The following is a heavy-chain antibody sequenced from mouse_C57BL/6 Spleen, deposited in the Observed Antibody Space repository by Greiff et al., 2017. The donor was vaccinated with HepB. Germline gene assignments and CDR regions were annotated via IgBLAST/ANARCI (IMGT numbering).Heavy chain of an antibody. J-gene: IGHJ2*01. CDR2: ISDGGSYT. V-gene: IGHV5-4*01. CDR1: GFTFSSYA. Sequence: DVQLVESGGGLVKPGGSLKLSCAASGFTFSSYAMSWVRQTPEKRLEWVATISDGGSYTYYPDNVKGRFTISRDNAKNNLYLQMSHLKSEDTAMYYCARDRYYYGSTLTNWGQGTTLTVSS. CDR3: ARDRYYYGSTLTN. D-gene: IGHD1-1*01.